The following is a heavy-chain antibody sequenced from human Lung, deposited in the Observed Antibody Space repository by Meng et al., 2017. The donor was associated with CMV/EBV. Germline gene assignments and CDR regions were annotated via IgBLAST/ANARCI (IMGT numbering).Heavy chain of an antibody. CDR1: GYTFSGYF. J-gene: IGHJ4*02. CDR2: INPNTGGT. CDR3: ARIDGYYYDSGGYPFDY. V-gene: IGHV1-2*02. Sequence: SVXVSXXASGYTFSGYFMHWVRQAPGQGLEWMGWINPNTGGTKYAQRFEGRVTMTRDTSINTAYMELSRLKSDDTAVYYCARIDGYYYDSGGYPFDYWSQGXLVTVSS. D-gene: IGHD3-22*01.